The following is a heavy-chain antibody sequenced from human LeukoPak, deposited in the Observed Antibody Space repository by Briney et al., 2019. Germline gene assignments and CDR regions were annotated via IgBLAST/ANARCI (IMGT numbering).Heavy chain of an antibody. V-gene: IGHV4-34*01. Sequence: SETLSLTCAVYGGSFSGYYWSWIRQPPGKGLEWIGEINHSGSTDYNPSLKSRVTISVDTSKNQFSLKLSSVTAADTAVYYCARGRKEFGPWGQGTLVTVSS. CDR1: GGSFSGYY. CDR2: INHSGST. CDR3: ARGRKEFGP. J-gene: IGHJ5*02.